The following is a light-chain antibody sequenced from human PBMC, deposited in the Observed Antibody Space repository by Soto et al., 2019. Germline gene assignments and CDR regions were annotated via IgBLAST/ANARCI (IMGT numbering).Light chain of an antibody. CDR3: QQYGSSPGT. CDR1: QNVNNNY. CDR2: GAS. Sequence: DIVLTQSTGTLSLSPGERATLSCRASQNVNNNYLAWYQQKPGQAPRLLIRGASSRATGLPDRFSGSGSGTAFTLTISRLEPEDFAVYYCQQYGSSPGTFGQGTKLEIK. V-gene: IGKV3-20*01. J-gene: IGKJ2*01.